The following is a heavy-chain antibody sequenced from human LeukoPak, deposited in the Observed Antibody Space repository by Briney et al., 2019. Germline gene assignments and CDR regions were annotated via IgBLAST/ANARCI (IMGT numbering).Heavy chain of an antibody. Sequence: GGSLRLSCAASGFTFSSYAMSWVRQAPGKGLEWVSAISGSGGSTYYADSVKGRFTISRDNSKNTLYLQMNSLRAEDTAVYYCARGPIVATISSYYYGMDVWGQGTTVTVSS. CDR1: GFTFSSYA. J-gene: IGHJ6*02. D-gene: IGHD5-12*01. CDR2: ISGSGGST. CDR3: ARGPIVATISSYYYGMDV. V-gene: IGHV3-23*01.